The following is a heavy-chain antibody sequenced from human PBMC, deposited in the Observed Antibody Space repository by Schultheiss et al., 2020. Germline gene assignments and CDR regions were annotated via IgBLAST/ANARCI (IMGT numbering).Heavy chain of an antibody. CDR1: GYTFTNYD. CDR2: IIPIFGTA. D-gene: IGHD3-16*02. V-gene: IGHV1-8*01. Sequence: ASVKVSCKASGYTFTNYDINWVRQATGQGLEWMGGIIPIFGTANYAQKFQGRVTMTRNTSISTAYMELSSLRSEDTAVYYCARAALLRRLGELSLSYWGQGTLVNVSS. CDR3: ARAALLRRLGELSLSY. J-gene: IGHJ4*02.